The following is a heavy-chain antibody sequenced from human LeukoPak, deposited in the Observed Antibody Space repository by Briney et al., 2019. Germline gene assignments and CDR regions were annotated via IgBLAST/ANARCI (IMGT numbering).Heavy chain of an antibody. CDR3: ANLYLNTGIAY. D-gene: IGHD2-2*02. Sequence: GGSLRLSCVASGLALSEYGMHWVRQAPGKGPEWVSFLRYNGITASYADSVKGRFTTSRDDSKNTLYLQMTSLRVEDAATYYCANLYLNTGIAYWGQGTRVTVSS. V-gene: IGHV3-30*02. CDR1: GLALSEYG. CDR2: LRYNGITA. J-gene: IGHJ4*02.